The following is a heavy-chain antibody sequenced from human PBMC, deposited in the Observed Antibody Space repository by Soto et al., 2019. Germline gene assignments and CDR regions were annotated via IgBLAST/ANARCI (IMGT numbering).Heavy chain of an antibody. CDR1: GGSISSGGYS. Sequence: SETLSLTCAVSGGSISSGGYSWSWIRQPPGKGLEWIGYIYHSGSTYYNPSLKSRVTISVDRSKNQFSLKLSSVTAADTAVYYCARMRSRIQQSPYYYYYGMDVWGQGTTVTVSS. CDR2: IYHSGST. V-gene: IGHV4-30-2*01. D-gene: IGHD5-18*01. J-gene: IGHJ6*02. CDR3: ARMRSRIQQSPYYYYYGMDV.